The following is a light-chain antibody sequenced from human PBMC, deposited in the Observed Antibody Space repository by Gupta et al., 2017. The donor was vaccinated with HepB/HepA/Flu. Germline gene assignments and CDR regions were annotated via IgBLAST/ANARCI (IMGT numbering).Light chain of an antibody. Sequence: QSVVTQTASVSGTPGQRLTMSCSGSNSNVGTNFVYWYQQFPEMAPKSLIYRNNERPSAVPARFSGSKSGTSGSLVISGLRAEDEADYYCAVFDDNLNHWVFGGGTKVTVL. CDR2: RNN. J-gene: IGLJ3*02. CDR1: NSNVGTNF. CDR3: AVFDDNLNHWV. V-gene: IGLV1-47*01.